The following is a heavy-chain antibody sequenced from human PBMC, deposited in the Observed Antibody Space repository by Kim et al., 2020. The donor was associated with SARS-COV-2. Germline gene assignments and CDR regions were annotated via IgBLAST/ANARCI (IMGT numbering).Heavy chain of an antibody. V-gene: IGHV3-9*01. D-gene: IGHD3-10*01. J-gene: IGHJ4*02. Sequence: SLRLSCAASGFTFDDYAMHWVRQAPGKGLEWVSGISWNSGSIGYADSVKGRFTISRDNAKNSLYLQMNSLRAEDTALYYCAKERITMVQGLIGPVDYWGQGTLVTVSS. CDR3: AKERITMVQGLIGPVDY. CDR2: ISWNSGSI. CDR1: GFTFDDYA.